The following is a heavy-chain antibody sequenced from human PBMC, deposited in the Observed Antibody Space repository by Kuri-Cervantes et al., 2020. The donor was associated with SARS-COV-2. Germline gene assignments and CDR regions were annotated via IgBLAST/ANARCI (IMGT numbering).Heavy chain of an antibody. V-gene: IGHV3-33*01. CDR1: GFTFSSYG. CDR2: IWYDGVNK. CDR3: ARARGIAVAGTRYYYYYYMDV. Sequence: GGSLRLSCAAPGFTFSSYGMHWVRQAPGKGLEWVAVIWYDGVNKYYAESVKGRFNISRDNSKNTLYLQMNSLRAEDTSVYYCARARGIAVAGTRYYYYYYMDVWGKGTTVTVSS. J-gene: IGHJ6*03. D-gene: IGHD6-19*01.